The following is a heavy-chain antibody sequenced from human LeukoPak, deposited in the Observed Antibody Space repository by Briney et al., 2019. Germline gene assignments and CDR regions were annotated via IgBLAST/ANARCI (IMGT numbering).Heavy chain of an antibody. D-gene: IGHD6-6*01. Sequence: KSSETLSLTCAVYGGSFSGYYWSWIRQPPGKGLEWIGEINHSGSTNYNPSLKSRVTISVDTSKNQFSLKLSSVTAADTAVYYCARRPSIAGFDYWGQGTLVTVSS. J-gene: IGHJ4*02. CDR3: ARRPSIAGFDY. CDR2: INHSGST. CDR1: GGSFSGYY. V-gene: IGHV4-34*01.